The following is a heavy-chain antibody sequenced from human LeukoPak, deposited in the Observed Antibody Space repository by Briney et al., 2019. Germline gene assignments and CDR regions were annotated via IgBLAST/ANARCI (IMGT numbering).Heavy chain of an antibody. D-gene: IGHD1-1*01. J-gene: IGHJ4*02. CDR2: IYYSGST. CDR3: ARDHYNKSRYKY. CDR1: GGSISSSNYY. Sequence: SETLSLTCTVSGGSISSSNYYWGWIRQPPGKGLEWIGSIYYSGSTYYNPSLKSRVTLSVDTSKDQFSLKLTSVTAADTALYYCARDHYNKSRYKYWGQGTLVTVSS. V-gene: IGHV4-39*02.